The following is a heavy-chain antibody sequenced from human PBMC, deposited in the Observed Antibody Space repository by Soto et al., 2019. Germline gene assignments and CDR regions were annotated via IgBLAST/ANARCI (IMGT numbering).Heavy chain of an antibody. CDR3: AKGGRQWLVTSDFNY. CDR1: GFTFSDYA. J-gene: IGHJ4*02. CDR2: VSHDGRNT. D-gene: IGHD6-19*01. V-gene: IGHV3-30*18. Sequence: VQLVESGGGVVQPGRSLRLSCAASGFTFSDYAMHWVRQAPGKGLEWVAVVSHDGRNTHYADSVKGRFTISRDSSKNTVSLEMTTLRAEATAAYYWAKGGRQWLVTSDFNYWGQGALVTVSS.